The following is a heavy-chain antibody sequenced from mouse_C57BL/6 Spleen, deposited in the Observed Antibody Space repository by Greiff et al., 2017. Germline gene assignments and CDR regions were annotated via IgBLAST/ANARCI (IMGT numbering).Heavy chain of an antibody. D-gene: IGHD2-3*01. V-gene: IGHV2-2*01. CDR1: GFSLTSYG. CDR3: ARDGGLGYYFDY. J-gene: IGHJ2*01. Sequence: VQLQQPGPGLVLPSQSLSITCTVPGFSLTSYGVHWVRQSPGKGLEWLGVLWSGGSTDYNAAFISRLSLSKDNTKSQVFCKMNSLQADDTAIYYWARDGGLGYYFDYWGQGTTVTVSS. CDR2: LWSGGST.